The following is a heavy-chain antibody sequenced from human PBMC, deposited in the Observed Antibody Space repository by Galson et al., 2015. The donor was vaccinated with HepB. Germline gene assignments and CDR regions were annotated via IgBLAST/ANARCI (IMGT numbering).Heavy chain of an antibody. CDR2: IIPILGIA. D-gene: IGHD4-23*01. CDR3: AREVVTLSYYYYYGMDV. CDR1: GGTFSSYA. V-gene: IGHV1-69*04. J-gene: IGHJ6*02. Sequence: SVKVSCKASGGTFSSYAISWVRQAPGQGLEWMGRIIPILGIANYAQKFQGRVTITADKSTSTAYMELSSLRSEDTAVYYCAREVVTLSYYYYYGMDVWGQGTTVTVSS.